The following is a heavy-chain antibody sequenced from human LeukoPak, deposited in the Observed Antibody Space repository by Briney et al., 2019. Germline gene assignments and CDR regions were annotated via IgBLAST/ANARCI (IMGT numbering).Heavy chain of an antibody. J-gene: IGHJ4*02. CDR2: IYSGGST. CDR1: GFTVSSNY. V-gene: IGHV3-53*01. Sequence: GGSLRLSCAASGFTVSSNYMSWVRQAPGKGLEWVSVIYSGGSTYYADSVKGRFTISRDNSKNTLYLQMNSLRAEDTAVYYCAISMTTVTTSDYWGQGTLVTVSS. D-gene: IGHD4-17*01. CDR3: AISMTTVTTSDY.